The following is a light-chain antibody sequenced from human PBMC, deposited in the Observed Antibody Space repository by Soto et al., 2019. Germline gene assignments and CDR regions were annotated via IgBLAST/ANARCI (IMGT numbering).Light chain of an antibody. CDR3: SSSTNTNTLVI. CDR1: SSDIGRYKF. V-gene: IGLV2-14*01. CDR2: EGT. J-gene: IGLJ2*01. Sequence: LTQPASVSGSPGQSVTISCTGTSSDIGRYKFVSWFQQHPGKAPKLLIFEGTNRPSGVSNRFSGSKSGNTASLTISGLQAEDEAIYFCSSSTNTNTLVIFGGGTK.